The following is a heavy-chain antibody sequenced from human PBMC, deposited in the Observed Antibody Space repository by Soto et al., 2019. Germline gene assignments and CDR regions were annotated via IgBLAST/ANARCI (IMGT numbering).Heavy chain of an antibody. D-gene: IGHD3-3*01. CDR3: ARAYYDFWSGYIYYYYGMDV. CDR1: GFSLSGYA. CDR2: ISSDSRTI. J-gene: IGHJ6*02. Sequence: GGSLRLSCVASGFSLSGYAVNWVRQAPGKGLEWVSFISSDSRTIYYADSVEGRFTVSRDNARNTLYLQMNSLRAEDTAVYYCARAYYDFWSGYIYYYYGMDVWGQGTTVTVSS. V-gene: IGHV3-48*04.